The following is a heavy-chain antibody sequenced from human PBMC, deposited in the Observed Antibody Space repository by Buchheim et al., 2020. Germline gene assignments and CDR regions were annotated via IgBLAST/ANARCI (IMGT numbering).Heavy chain of an antibody. CDR3: AKDSQYYDFWSGYYTHYGMDV. Sequence: QVQLVESGGGVVQPGRSLRLSCAASGFTFSSYGMHWVRQAPGKGLEWVAVISYDGSNKYYADSVKGRFTISRDNSKTTLYLQMNSLRAEDTAVYYCAKDSQYYDFWSGYYTHYGMDVWGQGTT. V-gene: IGHV3-30*18. CDR2: ISYDGSNK. CDR1: GFTFSSYG. J-gene: IGHJ6*02. D-gene: IGHD3-3*01.